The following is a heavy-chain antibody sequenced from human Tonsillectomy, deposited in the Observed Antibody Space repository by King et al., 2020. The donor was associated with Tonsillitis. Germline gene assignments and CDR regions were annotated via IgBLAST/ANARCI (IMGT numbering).Heavy chain of an antibody. D-gene: IGHD2-15*01. CDR2: INPYSGDT. CDR3: ARGRYCSGGSCYSHFDH. J-gene: IGHJ4*02. Sequence: QLVQSGAEVKKPGASVKVSCKASGYTFTGYYIHWVRQAPGQGLEWMGWINPYSGDTNHAQKFQGGVTMTRDTSISTAYMELRRLTSDDTAVYYWARGRYCSGGSCYSHFDHWGQGTPVTVPS. CDR1: GYTFTGYY. V-gene: IGHV1-2*02.